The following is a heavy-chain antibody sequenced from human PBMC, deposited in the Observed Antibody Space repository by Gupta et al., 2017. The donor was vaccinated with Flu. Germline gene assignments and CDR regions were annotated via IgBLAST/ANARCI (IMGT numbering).Heavy chain of an antibody. CDR2: INPNSGGT. V-gene: IGHV1-2*02. CDR1: GYTFTGYY. J-gene: IGHJ6*02. Sequence: QVQLVQSGAEVKKPGASVKVSCKASGYTFTGYYMHWVRQAPGQGLEWMGWINPNSGGTNYAQKFQGRVTMTRDTSISTAYMELSRLRSDDTAVYYCARSLDCSSTSCYPAVGVYGMDVWGQGTTVTVSS. CDR3: ARSLDCSSTSCYPAVGVYGMDV. D-gene: IGHD2-2*01.